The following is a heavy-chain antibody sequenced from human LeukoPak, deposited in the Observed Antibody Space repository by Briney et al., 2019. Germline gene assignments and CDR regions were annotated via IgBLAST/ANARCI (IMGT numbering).Heavy chain of an antibody. CDR2: ISSSGSTT. CDR1: GFTFSDYY. V-gene: IGHV3-11*01. CDR3: ARPQPRGDYYGMDV. D-gene: IGHD3-10*01. J-gene: IGHJ6*02. Sequence: PGGSLRLSCAASGFTFSDYYVSWIRQAPGKGLEWVSYISSSGSTTYYADSVKGRFTISRDNAKKSLSLLLNSLRAEDTAVYYCARPQPRGDYYGMDVWGQGTTVTVSS.